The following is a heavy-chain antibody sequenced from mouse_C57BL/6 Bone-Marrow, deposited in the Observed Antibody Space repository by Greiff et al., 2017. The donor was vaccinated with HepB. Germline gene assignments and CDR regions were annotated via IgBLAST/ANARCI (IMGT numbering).Heavy chain of an antibody. V-gene: IGHV14-1*01. J-gene: IGHJ3*01. D-gene: IGHD1-1*01. CDR2: IDPEDGDT. CDR1: GFNIKDYY. CDR3: TPLLLPPFAY. Sequence: VQLQQSGAELVRPGASVKLSCTASGFNIKDYYMHWVKQRPEQGLEWIGRIDPEDGDTESAPKFQGKATMTSDTSSNTAYLQLSSLTSEDTAVYYCTPLLLPPFAYWGQGTLVTVSA.